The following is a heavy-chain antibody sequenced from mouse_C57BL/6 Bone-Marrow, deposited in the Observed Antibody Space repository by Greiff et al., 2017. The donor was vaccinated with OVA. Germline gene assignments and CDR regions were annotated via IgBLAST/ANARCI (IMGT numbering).Heavy chain of an antibody. CDR1: GYTFTSYT. Sequence: VQLQQSGAELARPGASVKMSCKASGYTFTSYTMHWVKQRPGQGLEWIGYINPSSGYTKYNQKFKDKATLTAATSSSTAYMQLSSLTSEDSAVYCCARHGSSSYCFDYWGQGTTLTVSA. D-gene: IGHD1-1*01. J-gene: IGHJ2*01. V-gene: IGHV1-4*01. CDR2: INPSSGYT. CDR3: ARHGSSSYCFDY.